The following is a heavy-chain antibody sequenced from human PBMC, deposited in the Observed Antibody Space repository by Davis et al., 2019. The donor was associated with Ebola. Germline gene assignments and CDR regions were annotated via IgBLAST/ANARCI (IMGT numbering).Heavy chain of an antibody. Sequence: GESLKISCAASGFTFSSYSMNWVRQAPGKGLEWVSPISSSSSYIYYADSVKGRFTISRDNAKNSLYLQMNSLRAEDTAVYYCARLRYSDYWGQGTLVTVSS. J-gene: IGHJ4*02. CDR1: GFTFSSYS. V-gene: IGHV3-21*01. CDR3: ARLRYSDY. D-gene: IGHD3-9*01. CDR2: ISSSSSYI.